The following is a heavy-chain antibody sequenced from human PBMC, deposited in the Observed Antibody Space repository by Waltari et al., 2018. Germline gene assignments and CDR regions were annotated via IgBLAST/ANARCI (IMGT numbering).Heavy chain of an antibody. Sequence: QVQLVQSGAEVKKPGSSVKVSCKASGGTFSSYAISWVRQAPGQGLEWMGGIIPILGIATYAKKFQGRVTITADESTSTAYMELSSLRSEDPAVYYWAGGGVGSSSWYYWGQGTLVTVSS. CDR1: GGTFSSYA. D-gene: IGHD6-6*01. V-gene: IGHV1-69*04. CDR3: AGGGVGSSSWYY. CDR2: IIPILGIA. J-gene: IGHJ4*02.